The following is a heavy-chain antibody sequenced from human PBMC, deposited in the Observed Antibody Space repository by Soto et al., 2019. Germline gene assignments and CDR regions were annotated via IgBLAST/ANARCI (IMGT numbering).Heavy chain of an antibody. D-gene: IGHD6-13*01. V-gene: IGHV3-30*18. Sequence: GGSLRLSCAASGFTFSSYGMHWVRQAPGKGLEWVAVISYDGSNKYYADSVKGRFTISRDNSKNTLYLQMNSLRAEDTAVYYCAKDFIAAAGNSYHDAFDIWGQGTMVTVSS. J-gene: IGHJ3*02. CDR2: ISYDGSNK. CDR1: GFTFSSYG. CDR3: AKDFIAAAGNSYHDAFDI.